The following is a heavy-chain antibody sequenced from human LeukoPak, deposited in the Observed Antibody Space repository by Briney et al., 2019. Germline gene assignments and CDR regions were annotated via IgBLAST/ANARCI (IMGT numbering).Heavy chain of an antibody. D-gene: IGHD2-2*01. CDR3: ARGRGCSSTSCYDVDAFDI. Sequence: SETLSLTCAVSGGSISSGGYSWSWIRQPPEKGLEWIGYIYHSGSTYYNPSLKSRVTISVDRSKNQFSLKLSSVTAADTAVYYCARGRGCSSTSCYDVDAFDIWGQGTMVTVSS. J-gene: IGHJ3*02. CDR2: IYHSGST. CDR1: GGSISSGGYS. V-gene: IGHV4-30-2*01.